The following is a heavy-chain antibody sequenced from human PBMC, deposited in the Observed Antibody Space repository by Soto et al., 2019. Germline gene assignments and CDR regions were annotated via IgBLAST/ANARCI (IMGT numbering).Heavy chain of an antibody. CDR2: ISSSSSSI. CDR1: TFTFSTYS. CDR3: AKDNGYDAATLDY. D-gene: IGHD5-12*01. Sequence: EVQLVESGGGLVKPGGSLRLSCAASTFTFSTYSMYWVRQAPGKGLEWVSSISSSSSSIYYADSLRGRFTISRDNAKNSLYLQMNSLRAEDTAMYYCAKDNGYDAATLDYWGQGTLVTVSS. V-gene: IGHV3-21*01. J-gene: IGHJ4*02.